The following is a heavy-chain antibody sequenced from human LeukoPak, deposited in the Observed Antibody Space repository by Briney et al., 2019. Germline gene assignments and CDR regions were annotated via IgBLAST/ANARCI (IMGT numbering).Heavy chain of an antibody. CDR1: GYTLTELS. CDR2: FDPEDGET. J-gene: IGHJ4*02. Sequence: GASVKVSSKVSGYTLTELSMHWVRQAPGKGLEWMGGFDPEDGETIYAQKFQGRVTMTEDTSTDTAYMELSSLRSEDTAVYYCATVKLWFGESLNWGQGTLVTVSS. V-gene: IGHV1-24*01. D-gene: IGHD3-10*01. CDR3: ATVKLWFGESLN.